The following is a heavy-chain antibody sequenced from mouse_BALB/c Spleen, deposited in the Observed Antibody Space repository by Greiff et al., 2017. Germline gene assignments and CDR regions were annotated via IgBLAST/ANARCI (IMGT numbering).Heavy chain of an antibody. CDR2: ISSGSSTI. J-gene: IGHJ2*01. V-gene: IGHV5-17*02. CDR3: ARTVELGNYFDY. D-gene: IGHD1-1*01. CDR1: GFTFSSFG. Sequence: EVQGVESGGGLVQPGGSRKLSCAASGFTFSSFGMHWVRQAPEKGLEWVAYISSGSSTIYYADTVKGRFTISRDNPKNTLFLQMTSLRSEDTAMYYCARTVELGNYFDYWGQGTTLTVSS.